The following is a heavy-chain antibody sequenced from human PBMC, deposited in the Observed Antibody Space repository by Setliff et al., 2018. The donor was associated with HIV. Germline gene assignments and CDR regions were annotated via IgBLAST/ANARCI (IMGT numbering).Heavy chain of an antibody. V-gene: IGHV3-23*03. CDR1: GFPFSSYT. CDR3: AKQRYYDGNDGFDV. Sequence: GGSLRLSCAASGFPFSSYTMSWVRQAPGKGLEWVSVIYSGGSTYYADSVKGRFTISRDNSKNTLFLQMDSLRAEDTALYYCAKQRYYDGNDGFDVWGQGTMVTVSS. D-gene: IGHD3-3*01. J-gene: IGHJ3*01. CDR2: IYSGGST.